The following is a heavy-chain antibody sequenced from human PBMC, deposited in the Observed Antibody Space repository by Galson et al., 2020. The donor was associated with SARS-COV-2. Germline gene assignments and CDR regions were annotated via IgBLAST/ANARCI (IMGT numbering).Heavy chain of an antibody. Sequence: TGGSLRLSCAASGFTFSSYSMNWVRQAPGKGLEWVSSISSSSSYIYYADSVKGRFTISRDNAKNSLYLQMNSLRAEDTAVYYCARVGYCSSTSCYAFDYWGQGTLVTVSS. J-gene: IGHJ4*02. CDR2: ISSSSSYI. D-gene: IGHD2-2*01. CDR1: GFTFSSYS. CDR3: ARVGYCSSTSCYAFDY. V-gene: IGHV3-21*01.